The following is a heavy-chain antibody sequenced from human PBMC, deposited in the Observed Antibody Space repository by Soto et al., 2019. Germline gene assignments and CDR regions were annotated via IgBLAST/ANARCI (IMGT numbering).Heavy chain of an antibody. CDR1: GGSFRDYA. Sequence: QVHLVQSGAEVKKPGSSVKVSCRVSGGSFRDYAISWVRQAPGQGPEWMGVIMAVFGTATYAQRFQGRVTISAEESTSTAYMELSSLTSGDAAVYYCATSRGFYAAMDVWGQGTTVSVSS. J-gene: IGHJ6*02. CDR3: ATSRGFYAAMDV. V-gene: IGHV1-69*01. CDR2: IMAVFGTA. D-gene: IGHD3-16*01.